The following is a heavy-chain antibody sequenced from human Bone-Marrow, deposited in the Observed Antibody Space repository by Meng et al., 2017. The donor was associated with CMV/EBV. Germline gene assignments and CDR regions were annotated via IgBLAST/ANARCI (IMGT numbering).Heavy chain of an antibody. Sequence: ESLKISCTVSGGSISSYYWSWIRQPPGKGLEWIGYMYYSGSTNYNPSLKSRVTMSVDTSKNQFSLKLSSMTAADTAVYFCARGGSYYSFFDYWGQGTLVTVSS. CDR2: MYYSGST. CDR1: GGSISSYY. CDR3: ARGGSYYSFFDY. J-gene: IGHJ4*02. V-gene: IGHV4-59*01. D-gene: IGHD1-26*01.